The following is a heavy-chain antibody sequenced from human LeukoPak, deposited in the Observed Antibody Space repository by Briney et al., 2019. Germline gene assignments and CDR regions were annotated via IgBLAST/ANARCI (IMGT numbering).Heavy chain of an antibody. CDR2: MNPNSGNT. D-gene: IGHD3-9*01. V-gene: IGHV1-8*01. CDR3: ARADYDILTGYLNWFDP. Sequence: ASVKVSCKASGYTFTSYDINWVRQATGQGLEWMGWMNPNSGNTGYAQKFQGRVTMTRNTPISTAYMELSSLRSEDTAVYYCARADYDILTGYLNWFDPWGQGTLVTVSS. CDR1: GYTFTSYD. J-gene: IGHJ5*02.